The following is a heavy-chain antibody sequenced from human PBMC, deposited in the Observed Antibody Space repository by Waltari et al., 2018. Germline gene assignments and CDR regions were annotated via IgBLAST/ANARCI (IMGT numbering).Heavy chain of an antibody. D-gene: IGHD3-16*01. Sequence: EVKLLESGGNLVPPGGSLPLACAASCFPFRPYAMVLFRQAPGKGLEWVAAFAGNEGSDADTPYYTDSVVGRFTVSRDNSKNTLYLQMNNLRSEDTAIYYCARFLWRVSYGLDVWGQGAAVTVSS. V-gene: IGHV3-23*01. CDR1: CFPFRPYA. J-gene: IGHJ6*02. CDR2: FAGNEGSDADTP. CDR3: ARFLWRVSYGLDV.